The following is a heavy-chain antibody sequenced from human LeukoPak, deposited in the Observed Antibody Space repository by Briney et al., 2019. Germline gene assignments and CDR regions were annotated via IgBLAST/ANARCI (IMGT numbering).Heavy chain of an antibody. D-gene: IGHD6-13*01. CDR1: GFTFITYA. CDR2: ISAGGGST. Sequence: GGSLRLSCVASGFTFITYALSWVRQAPGKGLEWVSTISAGGGSTYYADSVKGRFTISRDNSKNTLYLQMNSLRVEDTAIYYCAKRLMGGSSWYYFDYWGQGTLVTVSS. CDR3: AKRLMGGSSWYYFDY. V-gene: IGHV3-23*01. J-gene: IGHJ4*02.